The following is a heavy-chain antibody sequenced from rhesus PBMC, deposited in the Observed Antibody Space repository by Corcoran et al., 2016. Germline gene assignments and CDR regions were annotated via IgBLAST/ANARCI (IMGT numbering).Heavy chain of an antibody. CDR3: ARVLAAAGLDY. Sequence: QVQLVQSGAEVKKPGTSVKLSCTASGYTFTSYYITWVRQAPGQVLEWLVWINPRNGNTGYAQKFQGRVTITRDTSTSTAYMELNSLRSEDTAVYYCARVLAAAGLDYWGQGVLVTVSS. J-gene: IGHJ4*01. CDR1: GYTFTSYY. CDR2: INPRNGNT. D-gene: IGHD6-31*01. V-gene: IGHV1-200*01.